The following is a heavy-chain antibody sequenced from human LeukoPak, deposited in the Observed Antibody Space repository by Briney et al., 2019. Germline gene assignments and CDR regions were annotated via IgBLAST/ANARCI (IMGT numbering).Heavy chain of an antibody. V-gene: IGHV4-30-4*07. Sequence: PSETLSLTCTDSSGSISSGSFSWSWIRQPPGKGLEWIGYIYYSGSSYYNPSLNSQFTISVDASKNQFSLELSSVTAADTAVYYCARVSAAQYFDYWGQGTLVTVSS. CDR3: ARVSAAQYFDY. CDR1: SGSISSGSFS. CDR2: IYYSGSS. D-gene: IGHD3-10*01. J-gene: IGHJ4*02.